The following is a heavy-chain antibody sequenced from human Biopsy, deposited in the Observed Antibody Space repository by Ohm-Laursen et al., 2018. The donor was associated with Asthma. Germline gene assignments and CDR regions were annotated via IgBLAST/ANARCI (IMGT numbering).Heavy chain of an antibody. V-gene: IGHV4-31*11. Sequence: TLSLTCAVSGASISSDGYYWFWVRQHPGKGLELIGYIYSSGGTYYNPSLKSRVTISMDRSKNQFSLKVNSVTAADTAVYYCAREAATAGFFDPWGQGSLATVSS. CDR3: AREAATAGFFDP. D-gene: IGHD6-13*01. CDR2: IYSSGGT. CDR1: GASISSDGYY. J-gene: IGHJ5*02.